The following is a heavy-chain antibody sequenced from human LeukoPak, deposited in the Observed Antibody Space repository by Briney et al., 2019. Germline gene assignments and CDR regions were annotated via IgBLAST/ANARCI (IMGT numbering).Heavy chain of an antibody. CDR2: VGCAGYT. CDR1: GFTFNIYE. D-gene: IGHD1-14*01. J-gene: IGHJ3*01. Sequence: GGSLRLSCTASGFTFNIYEMHGVRHTRGKGLEWGSAVGCAGYTFYAGSVKGRFSISRDNAESSLFLQMNSLRAGDTAVYYCAREGRMGTDDAFDVWGQGTMVTVSS. CDR3: AREGRMGTDDAFDV. V-gene: IGHV3-13*01.